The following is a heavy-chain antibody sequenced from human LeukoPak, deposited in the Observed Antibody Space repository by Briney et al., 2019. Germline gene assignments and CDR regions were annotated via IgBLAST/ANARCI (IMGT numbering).Heavy chain of an antibody. CDR3: AKVVDSNDAFDI. CDR1: GGSFSGYY. CDR2: INHSGST. J-gene: IGHJ3*02. Sequence: SETLSLTCVVYGGSFSGYYWSWIRQPPGKGLEWIGEINHSGSTNYNPSLKSRVTISVDTSKNQFSLKLSSVTAADTAVYYCAKVVDSNDAFDIWGQGTMVTVSS. D-gene: IGHD2-15*01. V-gene: IGHV4-34*01.